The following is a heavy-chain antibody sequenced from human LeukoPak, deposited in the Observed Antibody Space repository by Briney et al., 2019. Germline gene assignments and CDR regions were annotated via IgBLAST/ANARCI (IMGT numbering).Heavy chain of an antibody. CDR3: ARDHGYCSSTSCHNWFDP. V-gene: IGHV4-59*12. Sequence: PSETLSLTCTVSGGSISSYYWSWIRQPPGKGLEWIGYIYYSGSTNYNPSLKSRVTISVDTSKNQFSLKLSSVTAADTAVYYCARDHGYCSSTSCHNWFDPWGQGTLVTVSS. CDR2: IYYSGST. D-gene: IGHD2-2*03. J-gene: IGHJ5*02. CDR1: GGSISSYY.